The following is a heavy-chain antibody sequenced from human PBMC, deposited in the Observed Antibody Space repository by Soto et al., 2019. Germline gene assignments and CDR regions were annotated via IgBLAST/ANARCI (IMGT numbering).Heavy chain of an antibody. D-gene: IGHD5-18*01. J-gene: IGHJ4*02. Sequence: ASVKVACKASGYRYTVDGISWVRQAPGQGLEWMGWISAHNGNTKYAQKLQGRVTMTTDTSTSTAYMELRSLRSDDTAVYYCARDLSYGLCDYWGQGTLVTVSS. V-gene: IGHV1-18*01. CDR1: GYRYTVDG. CDR3: ARDLSYGLCDY. CDR2: ISAHNGNT.